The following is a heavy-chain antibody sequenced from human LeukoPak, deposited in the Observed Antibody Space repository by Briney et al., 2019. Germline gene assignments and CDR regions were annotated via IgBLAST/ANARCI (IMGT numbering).Heavy chain of an antibody. CDR3: ARDYYDSSGYQVYFDY. Sequence: GGSLRLSCTASGFTFSSYSMNWVRQAPGKGLEWVSSISSSSSYIYYADSVKGRFTISRDNAKNSLYLQMNSLRAEDTAVYYCARDYYDSSGYQVYFDYWGQGTLVTVSS. J-gene: IGHJ4*02. CDR2: ISSSSSYI. CDR1: GFTFSSYS. V-gene: IGHV3-21*01. D-gene: IGHD3-22*01.